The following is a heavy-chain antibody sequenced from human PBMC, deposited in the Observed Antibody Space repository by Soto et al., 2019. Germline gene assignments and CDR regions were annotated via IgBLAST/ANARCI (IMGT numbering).Heavy chain of an antibody. CDR3: ARDLEVAVAGA. V-gene: IGHV3-30-3*01. D-gene: IGHD6-19*01. J-gene: IGHJ5*02. Sequence: QVQLVESGGGVVQPGRSLRLSCAASGFTISSYAMHWVRQAPGKGLEWVAVISYDGSNKYYADSVKGRFTISRDNSKNTLYLQMNSLRPEDTAVYYCARDLEVAVAGAWGQGTLVTVSS. CDR2: ISYDGSNK. CDR1: GFTISSYA.